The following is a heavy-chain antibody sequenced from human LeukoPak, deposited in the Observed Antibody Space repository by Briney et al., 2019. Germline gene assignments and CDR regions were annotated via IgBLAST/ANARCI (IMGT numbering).Heavy chain of an antibody. J-gene: IGHJ6*02. CDR2: INHSGST. V-gene: IGHV4-34*01. D-gene: IGHD2-2*01. Sequence: SETLSLTCAVYGGSFSGYYWSWIRQPPGKGLEWIGEINHSGSTNYNPSLKCRVTISVDTSKNQFSLKLSSVTAADTAVYYCARKGRYCSSTSCPWHVWGQGTTVTVSS. CDR1: GGSFSGYY. CDR3: ARKGRYCSSTSCPWHV.